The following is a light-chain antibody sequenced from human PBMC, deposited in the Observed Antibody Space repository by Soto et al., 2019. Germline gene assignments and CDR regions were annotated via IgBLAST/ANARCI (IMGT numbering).Light chain of an antibody. Sequence: QSALTQPASVSGSPGQSITISCTGTSSDVGGYNYVSWYQQHPGKAPKLMIYEVSNRPSGVSNRFSGSQSGNTASLTISGLQPEDEADYYCCSYGDTTAVYLFGGGTKLTVL. J-gene: IGLJ1*01. CDR2: EVS. CDR1: SSDVGGYNY. CDR3: CSYGDTTAVYL. V-gene: IGLV2-14*01.